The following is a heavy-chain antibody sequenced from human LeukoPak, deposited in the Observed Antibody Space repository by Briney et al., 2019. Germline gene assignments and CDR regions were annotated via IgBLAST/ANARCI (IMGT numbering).Heavy chain of an antibody. Sequence: WASVKVSCKASGYTFIGYYMHWVRQAPGQGLEWMGRVNLNSGGTNYAQKFQGRVTMTRDTPISTAYMELSRLRSDDTAVYYCARLETVTTESDHWGQGTLVTVSS. J-gene: IGHJ4*02. V-gene: IGHV1-2*06. CDR1: GYTFIGYY. CDR3: ARLETVTTESDH. D-gene: IGHD4-11*01. CDR2: VNLNSGGT.